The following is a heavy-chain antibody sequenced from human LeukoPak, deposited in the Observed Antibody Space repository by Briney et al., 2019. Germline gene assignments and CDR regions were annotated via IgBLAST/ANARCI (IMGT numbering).Heavy chain of an antibody. CDR2: IIPIFGTA. J-gene: IGHJ4*02. CDR3: ARVYDSPDGLDY. V-gene: IGHV1-69*01. CDR1: GGTFSSYA. Sequence: ASVKVSCKASGGTFSSYAISWVRQAPGQGLEWMGGIIPIFGTANYAQKFQGRVTITADESTSTAYMELSSLRSEDTAVYYCARVYDSPDGLDYWGQGTLVTVSS. D-gene: IGHD3-22*01.